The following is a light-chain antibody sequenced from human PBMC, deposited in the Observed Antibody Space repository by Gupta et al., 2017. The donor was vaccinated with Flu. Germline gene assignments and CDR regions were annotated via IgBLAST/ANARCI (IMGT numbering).Light chain of an antibody. V-gene: IGLV3-10*01. Sequence: GQTARITCSGDPLAKKNVQWYQQRSGQAPVLVIYEDNKRPSGIAQRFSGSTSGTRATLTLTGAQVEDEGDYYCYSADTTGQRWVFGGGTKLTVL. J-gene: IGLJ3*02. CDR3: YSADTTGQRWV. CDR1: PLAKKN. CDR2: EDN.